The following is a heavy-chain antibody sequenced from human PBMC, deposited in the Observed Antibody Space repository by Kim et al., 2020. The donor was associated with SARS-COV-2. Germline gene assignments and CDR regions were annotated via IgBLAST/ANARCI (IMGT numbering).Heavy chain of an antibody. J-gene: IGHJ3*02. Sequence: SLKRRVTISVDTSKNQFSLKLSSVTAADTAVYYCARAGVRLVGVVGAFDIWGQGTMVTVSS. V-gene: IGHV4-34*01. D-gene: IGHD6-6*01. CDR3: ARAGVRLVGVVGAFDI.